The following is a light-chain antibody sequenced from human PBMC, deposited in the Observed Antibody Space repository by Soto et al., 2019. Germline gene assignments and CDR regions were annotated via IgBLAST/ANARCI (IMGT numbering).Light chain of an antibody. Sequence: EIVLTQSPGTLSLSPGERATLSCRASQSVSSSFLAWYQQRPGQAPRLLIFGASSRATGIPDRFSGSGSGTDFTLTISRLEPEDFAVYYCQQYTISPPMYTFGQGTKLEIK. CDR2: GAS. CDR3: QQYTISPPMYT. V-gene: IGKV3-20*01. CDR1: QSVSSSF. J-gene: IGKJ2*01.